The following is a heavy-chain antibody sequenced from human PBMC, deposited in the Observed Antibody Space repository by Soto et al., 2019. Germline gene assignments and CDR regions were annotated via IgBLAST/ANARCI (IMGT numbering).Heavy chain of an antibody. CDR1: GYTFTSYD. V-gene: IGHV1-8*01. CDR2: MNPNSGNT. CDR3: ARRMRKEGAVCWGY. Sequence: QVQLVQSGAEVKKPGASVKVSCKASGYTFTSYDINWVRQATGQGLEWMGWMNPNSGNTGYAQKFQGRVTMTRNTSISTAYMELSSLRSEDTAVYYCARRMRKEGAVCWGYWCQGTLVTVSS. J-gene: IGHJ4*02. D-gene: IGHD1-26*01.